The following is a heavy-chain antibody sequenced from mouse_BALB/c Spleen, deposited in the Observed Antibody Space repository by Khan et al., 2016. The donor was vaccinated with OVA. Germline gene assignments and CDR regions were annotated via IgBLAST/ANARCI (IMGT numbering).Heavy chain of an antibody. D-gene: IGHD4-1*01. CDR1: GFNIKDTY. V-gene: IGHV14-3*02. CDR3: ARDYWDVFAY. Sequence: EVQLQQSGAELVKPGASVKLSCTASGFNIKDTYMHWVKKRPEQGLEWIGRIDPANGNTKYDPKFQGKATITADTSSNTAYLQLSTLTSEDTAVDYCARDYWDVFAYWGQGTLVTVSA. CDR2: IDPANGNT. J-gene: IGHJ3*01.